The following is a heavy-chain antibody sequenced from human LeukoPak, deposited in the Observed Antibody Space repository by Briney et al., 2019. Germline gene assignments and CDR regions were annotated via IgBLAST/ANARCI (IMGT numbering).Heavy chain of an antibody. V-gene: IGHV3-30*04. CDR3: ARDGRDYYDSSGYYFY. J-gene: IGHJ4*02. CDR2: ISYDGSNK. CDR1: GFTFSSYA. D-gene: IGHD3-22*01. Sequence: HTGGSLRLSRAASGFTFSSYAMHWVRQAPGKGLEWVAVISYDGSNKYYADSVKGRFTISRDNSKNTLYLQMNSLRAEDTAVYYCARDGRDYYDSSGYYFYWGQGTLVTVSS.